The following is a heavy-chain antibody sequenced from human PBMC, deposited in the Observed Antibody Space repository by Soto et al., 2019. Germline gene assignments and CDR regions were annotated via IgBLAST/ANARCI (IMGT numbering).Heavy chain of an antibody. CDR1: GGSISSSSYY. D-gene: IGHD3-10*02. Sequence: QLQLQESGPGLVKPSETLSLTCTVSGGSISSSSYYWGWIRQPPGKGLEWIGSIYYSGSTYYNPSLKSRVTKSVDTSKNQFSLKLSSVTAADTAVYYCARHRLYYYVPDNYYFDYWGQGTMVTVAS. V-gene: IGHV4-39*01. J-gene: IGHJ4*02. CDR3: ARHRLYYYVPDNYYFDY. CDR2: IYYSGST.